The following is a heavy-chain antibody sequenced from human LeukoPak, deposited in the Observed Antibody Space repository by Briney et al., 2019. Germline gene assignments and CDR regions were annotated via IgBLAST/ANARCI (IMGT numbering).Heavy chain of an antibody. CDR3: AKDLERDIVVVVAATPADY. Sequence: GGSLRLSCAASGFTFSSYAMSWVRQAPGKGLEWVSAISGSGGGTYYADSVKGRFTVSRDNSKNTLYLQMNSLRAEDTAVYYCAKDLERDIVVVVAATPADYWGQGALVTVSS. CDR2: ISGSGGGT. D-gene: IGHD2-15*01. CDR1: GFTFSSYA. J-gene: IGHJ4*02. V-gene: IGHV3-23*01.